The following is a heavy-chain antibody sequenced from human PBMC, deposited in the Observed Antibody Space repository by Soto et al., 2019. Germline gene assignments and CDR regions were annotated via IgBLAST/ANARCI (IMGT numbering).Heavy chain of an antibody. D-gene: IGHD6-19*01. J-gene: IGHJ6*02. CDR1: GYTFTSYG. V-gene: IGHV1-18*01. CDR2: ISAYNGNT. CDR3: AREVPDIAVAGNHYYYGMDV. Sequence: AASVKVSCKASGYTFTSYGISWVRQAPGQGLEWMGWISAYNGNTNYAQKLQGRVTMTTDTATSTAYMELRSLRSDDTAVYYCAREVPDIAVAGNHYYYGMDVWGQWTTVTVSS.